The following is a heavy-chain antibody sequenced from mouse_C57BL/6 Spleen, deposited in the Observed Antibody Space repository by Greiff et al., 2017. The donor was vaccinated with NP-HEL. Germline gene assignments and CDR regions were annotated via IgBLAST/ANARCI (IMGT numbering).Heavy chain of an antibody. V-gene: IGHV1-64*01. Sequence: QVQLKQPGAELVKPGASVKLSCKASGYTFTSYWMHWVKQRPGQGLEWIGMIHPNSGSTNYNEKFKSKATLTVDKSSSTAYMQLSSLTSEDSAVYYCAREIYRDAMDYWGQGTSVTVSS. D-gene: IGHD2-1*01. CDR3: AREIYRDAMDY. J-gene: IGHJ4*01. CDR1: GYTFTSYW. CDR2: IHPNSGST.